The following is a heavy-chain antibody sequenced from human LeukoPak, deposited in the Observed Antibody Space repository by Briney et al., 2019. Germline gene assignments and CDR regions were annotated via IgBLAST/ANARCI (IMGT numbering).Heavy chain of an antibody. D-gene: IGHD4-23*01. CDR3: ARAPDYGGNSGYFQH. CDR1: GGTFSSYA. V-gene: IGHV1-69*06. Sequence: ASVKVSCKASGGTFSSYAITWVRQAPGQGLEWMGGIIPIFGTANYVQKFQGRVTITADKSTSTAYMELSSLRSEDTAVYYCARAPDYGGNSGYFQHWGQGTLVTVSS. J-gene: IGHJ1*01. CDR2: IIPIFGTA.